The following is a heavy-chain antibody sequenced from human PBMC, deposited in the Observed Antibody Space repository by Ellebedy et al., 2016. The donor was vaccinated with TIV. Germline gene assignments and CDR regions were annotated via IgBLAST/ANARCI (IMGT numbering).Heavy chain of an antibody. V-gene: IGHV4-39*02. Sequence: MPSETLSLTCSVSGGSISRNTDYWGWIRQLPGKELEWVGSINSGGTTYYNLSLRTRVTIFLEVSKNRFSLQLSSVTAADTAVYYCVTARRDPYYSGLDVWGQGTTVTVSS. CDR2: INSGGTT. CDR3: VTARRDPYYSGLDV. CDR1: GGSISRNTDY. J-gene: IGHJ6*02.